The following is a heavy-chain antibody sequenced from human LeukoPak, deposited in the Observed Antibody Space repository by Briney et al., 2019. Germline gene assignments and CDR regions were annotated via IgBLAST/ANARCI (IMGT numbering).Heavy chain of an antibody. V-gene: IGHV3-30*04. J-gene: IGHJ4*02. CDR3: ARGHMSY. CDR1: GFTFSSYA. CDR2: ISYDGSNK. Sequence: PGGSLRLSCAASGFTFSSYAMHWVRQAPGKGLEWVAVISYDGSNKYYADSVKGRFTISRDNSKNTLYLQMNSLRAEDTAVYYCARGHMSYWGQGTLVTVSS. D-gene: IGHD2-21*01.